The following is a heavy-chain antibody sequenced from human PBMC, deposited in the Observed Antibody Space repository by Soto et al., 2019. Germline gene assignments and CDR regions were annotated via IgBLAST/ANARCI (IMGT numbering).Heavy chain of an antibody. Sequence: SETLSLTCTVSNDSIRSGTYYWAWIRQPPGRGLEWMGSLSYLGTTDYNPSLKSRVTISKDASKNQFSLKLTSVTAADTAVYYCATGRSDSAWYEDHFWGPATILTVYS. CDR2: LSYLGTT. CDR1: NDSIRSGTYY. J-gene: IGHJ4*02. D-gene: IGHD6-19*01. CDR3: ATGRSDSAWYEDHF. V-gene: IGHV4-39*01.